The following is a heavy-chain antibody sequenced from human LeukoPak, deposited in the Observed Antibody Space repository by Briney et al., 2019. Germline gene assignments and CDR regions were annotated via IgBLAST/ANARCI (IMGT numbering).Heavy chain of an antibody. V-gene: IGHV3-21*01. CDR2: ISSSGTYM. D-gene: IGHD4-17*01. Sequence: GGSLRLSCAVSGFTFSSYSMNWVRQAPGKWLEWVSSISSSGTYMFYADSVKRRCTIYKDNAKNSLYLQINTLRADDTAVYYCARVDYADYAPNFDYWGQGTLVTVSS. CDR1: GFTFSSYS. CDR3: ARVDYADYAPNFDY. J-gene: IGHJ4*02.